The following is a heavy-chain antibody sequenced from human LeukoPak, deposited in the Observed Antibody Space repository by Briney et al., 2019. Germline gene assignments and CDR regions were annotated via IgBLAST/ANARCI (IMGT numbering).Heavy chain of an antibody. CDR1: GFTFSSYA. J-gene: IGHJ3*02. Sequence: AGGSLRLSCAASGFTFSSYAMSWVRQAPGKGLEWVSAISGSGGSTYYADSVKGRFTISRDNSKNTLYLQMNSLRAEDTAVYYCAKDLNQNVLRYFDWLPQWDAFDIWGQGTMVTVSS. V-gene: IGHV3-23*01. D-gene: IGHD3-9*01. CDR3: AKDLNQNVLRYFDWLPQWDAFDI. CDR2: ISGSGGST.